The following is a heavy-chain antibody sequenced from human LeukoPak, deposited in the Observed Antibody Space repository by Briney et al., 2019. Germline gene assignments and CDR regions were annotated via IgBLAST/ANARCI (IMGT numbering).Heavy chain of an antibody. Sequence: GGSLRLSCAASGFTFSSYAMHWVRQAPGKGLEWVAVISYDGSNKYYADSVKGRFTISRDNSKNTLYLQMNSLRAEDTAVYYCARVGIVGATTRGWFDLWGQGTLVTVSS. J-gene: IGHJ5*02. CDR2: ISYDGSNK. D-gene: IGHD1-26*01. CDR3: ARVGIVGATTRGWFDL. V-gene: IGHV3-30*01. CDR1: GFTFSSYA.